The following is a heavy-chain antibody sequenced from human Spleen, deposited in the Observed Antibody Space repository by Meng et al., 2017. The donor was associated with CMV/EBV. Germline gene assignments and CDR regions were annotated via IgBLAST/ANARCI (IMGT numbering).Heavy chain of an antibody. CDR3: ARDSGGGFDP. D-gene: IGHD3-16*01. CDR2: ISYTGST. V-gene: IGHV4-59*01. CDR1: GGSISGYS. J-gene: IGHJ5*02. Sequence: SETLSLTCTVSGGSISGYSWSWIRQPPGKGLEWIGYISYTGSTNYNPSLKSRVTISVDTSKNQFSLKLSSVTAADTAVYYCARDSGGGFDPWGQGTLVTVSS.